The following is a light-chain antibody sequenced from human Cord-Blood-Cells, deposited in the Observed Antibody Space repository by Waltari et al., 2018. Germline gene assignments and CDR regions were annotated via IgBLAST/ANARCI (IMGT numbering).Light chain of an antibody. Sequence: DIVMTPTPLSSPVTLGQPASISCRSSQSLVHSDGHTYLSWLQQRPGQPPRLRIYKISNRCSGVPDRVSGSGSGTDCTLKISRVEAEDVGVYDCMQATQFPHREMYTFGQGTKLEIK. J-gene: IGKJ2*01. CDR3: MQATQFPHREMYT. V-gene: IGKV2-24*01. CDR1: QSLVHSDGHTY. CDR2: KIS.